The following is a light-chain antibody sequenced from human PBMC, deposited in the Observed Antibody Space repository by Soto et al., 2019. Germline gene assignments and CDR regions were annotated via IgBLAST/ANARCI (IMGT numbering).Light chain of an antibody. CDR3: QKYGGSLT. J-gene: IGKJ4*01. V-gene: IGKV3-20*01. CDR1: QSVSNNY. Sequence: EIVLTQSPVTLSLSPGERATLSCRASQSVSNNYLAWYHQKPGQAXSLLIYGASNRATGIPDRFSGTASGTDFTITISRLEPEDFATYNCQKYGGSLTFGGGTKVDIK. CDR2: GAS.